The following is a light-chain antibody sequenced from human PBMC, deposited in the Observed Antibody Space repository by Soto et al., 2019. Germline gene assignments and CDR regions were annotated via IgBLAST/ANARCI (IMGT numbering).Light chain of an antibody. CDR2: GVS. Sequence: ENVLTQSPGTLSLSPGERATLSCRATQSVTSSYFAWYQQKPGQAPRLLIYGVSSRATDIPDRFSGSGSGTHFTLTISRLEPEDFVVYYCQQYSSLPHTFGQGTKLEVK. CDR3: QQYSSLPHT. V-gene: IGKV3-20*01. CDR1: QSVTSSY. J-gene: IGKJ2*01.